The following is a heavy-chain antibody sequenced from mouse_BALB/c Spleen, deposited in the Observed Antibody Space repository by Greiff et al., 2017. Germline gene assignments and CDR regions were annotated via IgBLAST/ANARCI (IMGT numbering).Heavy chain of an antibody. J-gene: IGHJ4*01. CDR3: ARSYGDDVWDAMDY. CDR2: ISSGSSTI. Sequence: EVQVVESGGGLVQPGGSRKLSCAASGFTFSSFGMHWVRQAPEKGLEWVAYISSGSSTIYYADTVKGRFTISRDNPKNTLFLQMTSLRSEDTAMYYCARSYGDDVWDAMDYWGQGTSVTVAA. D-gene: IGHD2-2*01. V-gene: IGHV5-17*02. CDR1: GFTFSSFG.